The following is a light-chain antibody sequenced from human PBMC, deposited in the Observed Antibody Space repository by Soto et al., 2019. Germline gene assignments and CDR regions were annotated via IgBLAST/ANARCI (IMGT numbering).Light chain of an antibody. CDR3: HQCDGSPRLT. CDR2: GAS. CDR1: QSVSSSY. V-gene: IGKV3-20*01. J-gene: IGKJ4*01. Sequence: EIVLTQSPGTLSLSPGERATLSCRASQSVSSSYLAWYQQKPGQAPRLLIYGASSRATGIPDRFSGSGSGTDFTLTSSRLEPEDFAVYYCHQCDGSPRLTCGGGTKLEIK.